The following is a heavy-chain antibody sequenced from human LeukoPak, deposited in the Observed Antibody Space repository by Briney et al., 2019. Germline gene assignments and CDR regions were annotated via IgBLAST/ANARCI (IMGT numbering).Heavy chain of an antibody. CDR1: GGSISSGGYY. J-gene: IGHJ3*02. D-gene: IGHD6-13*01. Sequence: SQTLSLTCTVSGGSISSGGYYWRWLRQQQEKGLERNVHIYYSRTTTSNPSLSSRLTISLDTSKTQSSLRLTSVTAADTAVYYCARDSTGLHEYRSSCLHAFDIWGQGTKVTVSS. V-gene: IGHV4-31*03. CDR3: ARDSTGLHEYRSSCLHAFDI. CDR2: IYYSRTT.